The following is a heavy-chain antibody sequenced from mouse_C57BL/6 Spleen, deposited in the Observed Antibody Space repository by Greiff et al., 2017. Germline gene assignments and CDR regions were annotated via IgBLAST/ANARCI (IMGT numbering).Heavy chain of an antibody. Sequence: QVQLQQPGAELVMPGASVKLSCKASGYTFTSYWMHWVKQRPGQGLEWIGEIDPSDSYPNYNQKFKGKSTLTVDKSSSTAYMQLSSLTSEDSAVYYCARAYYSNYGFAYWGQGTRVTVAA. CDR1: GYTFTSYW. D-gene: IGHD2-5*01. V-gene: IGHV1-69*01. J-gene: IGHJ3*01. CDR3: ARAYYSNYGFAY. CDR2: IDPSDSYP.